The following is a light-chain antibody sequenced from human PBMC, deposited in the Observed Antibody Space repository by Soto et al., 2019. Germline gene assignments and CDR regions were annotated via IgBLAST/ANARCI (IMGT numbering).Light chain of an antibody. J-gene: IGKJ1*01. CDR2: DAS. CDR1: QSICRF. V-gene: IGKV1-5*01. CDR3: QQYNTYSPERP. Sequence: RMYKSVATVSSYVGYSVTITCRASQSICRFLAWYQHQPGKAPKLLIYDASALPRGVPSRFSGRGSGTKFTLTIASLQPDDFATYYCQQYNTYSPERPFGQVTKVDIK.